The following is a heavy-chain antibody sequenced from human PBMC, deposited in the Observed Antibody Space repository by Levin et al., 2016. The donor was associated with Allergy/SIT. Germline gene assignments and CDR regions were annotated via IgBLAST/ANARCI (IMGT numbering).Heavy chain of an antibody. Sequence: SETLSLTCAVSGYSISSDYYWGWIRQPPGKGLEWIGYIYYSGSTNYNPSLKSRVTISVDTSKNQFSLKLSSVTAADTAVYYCARGRGYYAMFYFDYWGQGTLVTVSS. CDR3: ARGRGYYAMFYFDY. CDR2: IYYSGST. CDR1: GYSISSDYY. V-gene: IGHV4-38-2*01. J-gene: IGHJ4*02. D-gene: IGHD3-3*01.